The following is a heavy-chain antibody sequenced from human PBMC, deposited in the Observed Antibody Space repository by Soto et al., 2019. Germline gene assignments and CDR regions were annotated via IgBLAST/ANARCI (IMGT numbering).Heavy chain of an antibody. CDR2: MNPNSGNT. D-gene: IGHD3-3*01. J-gene: IGHJ5*02. V-gene: IGHV1-8*01. CDR3: ARGPFTYEFGSGPNWCDP. Sequence: ASVKVSCKASGYTFTSYDINWVRQATGQGLEWMGWMNPNSGNTGYPQKFQGRVTMTRNTSISTAYMELSSLRSEDTAVYYCARGPFTYEFGSGPNWCDPWGQGTLVTVSA. CDR1: GYTFTSYD.